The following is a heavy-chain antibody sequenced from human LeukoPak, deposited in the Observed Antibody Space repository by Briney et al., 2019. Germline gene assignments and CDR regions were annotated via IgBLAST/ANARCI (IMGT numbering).Heavy chain of an antibody. CDR3: AGTRLGSYDSSGYFTR. CDR1: GFTFSDYY. D-gene: IGHD3-22*01. V-gene: IGHV3-11*04. J-gene: IGHJ4*02. Sequence: PGGSLRLSCAASGFTFSDYYMSWIRQAPGKGPEWVSYISSSGSTIYYADSVKGRFTISRDNAKNSLYLQMNSLRAEDTAVYYCAGTRLGSYDSSGYFTRWGQGTLVTVSS. CDR2: ISSSGSTI.